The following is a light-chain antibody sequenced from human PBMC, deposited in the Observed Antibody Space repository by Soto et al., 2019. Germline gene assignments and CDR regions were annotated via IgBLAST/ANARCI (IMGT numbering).Light chain of an antibody. Sequence: QSVLTQPPSASGTPGQRVTISCSGSSSNIGRNTVNWYQQLPGTAPKLLIYSNYQRPSGVPDRFSGSKSGTSASLAISGLXSXXXXXXXXATWDDSLNGYYVFGTGTKLTVL. V-gene: IGLV1-44*01. J-gene: IGLJ1*01. CDR1: SSNIGRNT. CDR2: SNY. CDR3: ATWDDSLNGYYV.